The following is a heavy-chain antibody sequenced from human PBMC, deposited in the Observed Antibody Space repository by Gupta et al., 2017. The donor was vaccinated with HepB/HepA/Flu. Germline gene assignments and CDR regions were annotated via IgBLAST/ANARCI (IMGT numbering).Heavy chain of an antibody. V-gene: IGHV3-20*04. CDR1: GCTLEVYG. D-gene: IGHD3-9*01. CDR3: AIDVLRYCDWLLKTVDY. CDR2: IDWNGGST. Sequence: EVQLVESGGGVVRPGGARRRPGEASGCTLEVYGMSWVRQAPGKGLEWVSGIDWNGGSTGYADSVKGRVTISRDNAKNSLYLQMNSLRAEDTALYYCAIDVLRYCDWLLKTVDYWGQGTLVTVSS. J-gene: IGHJ4*02.